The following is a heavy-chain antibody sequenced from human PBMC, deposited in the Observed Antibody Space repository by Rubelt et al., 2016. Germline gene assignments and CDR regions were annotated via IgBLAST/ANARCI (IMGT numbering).Heavy chain of an antibody. CDR1: GGSISSYY. CDR3: ARETDAFDI. V-gene: IGHV4-59*12. Sequence: QVQLQESGPGLVKPSETLSLTCTASGGSISSYYWSWIRQPPGKGLEWIGYIYYSGSTYYNPSLKIRVTISVDTSKNQFSLKLSSVTAADTAVDYCARETDAFDIWGQGTMVTVSS. CDR2: IYYSGST. J-gene: IGHJ3*02.